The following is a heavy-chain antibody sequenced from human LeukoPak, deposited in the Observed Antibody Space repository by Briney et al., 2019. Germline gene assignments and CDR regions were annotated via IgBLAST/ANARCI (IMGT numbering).Heavy chain of an antibody. V-gene: IGHV1-18*01. D-gene: IGHD3-3*01. Sequence: ASVKVSCKASGYTFTSYGISWVRQAPGQGLEWMGWISAYNGNTNYAQKLQGRVTMTTDTSTSTAYMELRSLRSDDTAVYYCARDVPTYYDFWSGYPYYYYYGMDVWGQGTTVTVSS. J-gene: IGHJ6*02. CDR3: ARDVPTYYDFWSGYPYYYYYGMDV. CDR1: GYTFTSYG. CDR2: ISAYNGNT.